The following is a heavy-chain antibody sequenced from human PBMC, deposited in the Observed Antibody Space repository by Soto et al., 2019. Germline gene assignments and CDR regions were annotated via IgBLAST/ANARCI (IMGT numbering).Heavy chain of an antibody. CDR2: IYYSGST. Sequence: XGSLSLACTVCGGSVSSYYGSWIRQPPGKGLEWIGYIYYSGSTNYNPSLKSRVTISVDTSKNQFSLKLSSVTAADTAVYYCARVAVYYDFWSGYGGYYNWFDPWGQGTLVTVSS. J-gene: IGHJ5*02. CDR3: ARVAVYYDFWSGYGGYYNWFDP. D-gene: IGHD3-3*01. CDR1: GGSVSSYY. V-gene: IGHV4-59*02.